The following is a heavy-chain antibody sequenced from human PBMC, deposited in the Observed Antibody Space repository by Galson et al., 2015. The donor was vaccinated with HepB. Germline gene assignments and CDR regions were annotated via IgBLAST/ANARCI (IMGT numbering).Heavy chain of an antibody. J-gene: IGHJ4*02. V-gene: IGHV4-39*01. CDR1: GGSISSSSYY. CDR3: ASVTGATLLPYFDY. D-gene: IGHD1-26*01. Sequence: SETLSLTCTVSGGSISSSSYYWGWIRQPPGKGLEWIGSIYYSGSTYYNPSLKSRVTISVDTSKNQFSLKLSSVTAADTAVYYCASVTGATLLPYFDYWGQGTLVTVSS. CDR2: IYYSGST.